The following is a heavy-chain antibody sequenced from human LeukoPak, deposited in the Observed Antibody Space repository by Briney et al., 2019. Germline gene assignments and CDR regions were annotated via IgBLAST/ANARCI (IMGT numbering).Heavy chain of an antibody. CDR1: GYTFTSYD. V-gene: IGHV1-8*03. D-gene: IGHD3-22*01. J-gene: IGHJ4*02. CDR2: MNPSSGNT. CDR3: ARGGFHYYDSSGYSH. Sequence: ASVKVSCKASGYTFTSYDINWVRQATGQGLEWMGWMNPSSGNTGYAQKFQGRVTITRNTSISTAYMELSSLRSEDTAVYYCARGGFHYYDSSGYSHWGQGTLVTVSS.